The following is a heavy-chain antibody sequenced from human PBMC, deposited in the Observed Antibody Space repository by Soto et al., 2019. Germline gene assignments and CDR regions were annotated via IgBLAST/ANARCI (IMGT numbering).Heavy chain of an antibody. J-gene: IGHJ5*02. CDR3: ARVVGALGHWFDP. CDR2: ISAYNGNT. D-gene: IGHD1-26*01. CDR1: GYTFTSYG. Sequence: QVQLVQSGGEVKKPGASVKVSCKASGYTFTSYGISWVRQAPGQGLEWMGRISAYNGNTNYAQKLQGRVTMTTDTTTSTDYMERRSLRSDDTAVYSCARVVGALGHWFDPWGQGTLVTVSS. V-gene: IGHV1-18*01.